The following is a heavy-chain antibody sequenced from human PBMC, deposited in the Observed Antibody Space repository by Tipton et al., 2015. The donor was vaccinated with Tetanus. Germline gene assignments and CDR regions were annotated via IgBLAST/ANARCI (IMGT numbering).Heavy chain of an antibody. Sequence: LRLSCSVSGASVTSGYYYWSWIRQPPGKGLEWIGFIFYNGSTYFNPSLKSRVAISVDTSKIQFSLRLASVTAADTAVYYCARGGIAAAGGGLDYWGQGTLVTVSS. CDR3: ARGGIAAAGGGLDY. J-gene: IGHJ4*02. V-gene: IGHV4-61*01. D-gene: IGHD6-13*01. CDR1: GASVTSGYYY. CDR2: IFYNGST.